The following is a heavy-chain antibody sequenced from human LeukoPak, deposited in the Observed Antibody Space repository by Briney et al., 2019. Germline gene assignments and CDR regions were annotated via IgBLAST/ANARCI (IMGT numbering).Heavy chain of an antibody. J-gene: IGHJ5*02. CDR1: GFTFNSYT. CDR3: ARDKNSITMVRGVLDP. Sequence: PGGSLRLSCAASGFTFNSYTMKWVRQAPGKGLEWVSYISSSGSTIYYADSVKGRFTISRDNAKNSLYLQMNSLRAEDTAVYCCARDKNSITMVRGVLDPWGQGTLVTVSS. V-gene: IGHV3-48*04. CDR2: ISSSGSTI. D-gene: IGHD3-10*01.